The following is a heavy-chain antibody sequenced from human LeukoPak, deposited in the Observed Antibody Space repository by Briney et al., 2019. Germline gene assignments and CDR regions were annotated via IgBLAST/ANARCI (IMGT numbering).Heavy chain of an antibody. V-gene: IGHV4-39*01. J-gene: IGHJ4*02. CDR3: ARGFDLYFDY. Sequence: SETLSLTCTVSGGSISSSSYYWDWIRQPPGKGLEWIGSLYYSGSTYYNPSLKSRVTISVDTSKNQFSLKLSSVTAADTAVYYCARGFDLYFDYWGQGTLVTVSS. D-gene: IGHD3-9*01. CDR2: LYYSGST. CDR1: GGSISSSSYY.